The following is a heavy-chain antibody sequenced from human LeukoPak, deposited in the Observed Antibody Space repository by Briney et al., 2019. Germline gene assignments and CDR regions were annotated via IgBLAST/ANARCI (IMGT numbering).Heavy chain of an antibody. CDR3: AKRASGSGTSLYYFDY. V-gene: IGHV3-23*01. D-gene: IGHD3-10*01. CDR2: IRNSGGST. Sequence: GGSLRLSCAASGFTFSSYAMSWARQAPGKGLEWVSVIRNSGGSTFYADSVKGRFTISRDNSKNTLYLQMNSLRAEDTAVYYCAKRASGSGTSLYYFDYWGQGTLVTVSS. J-gene: IGHJ4*02. CDR1: GFTFSSYA.